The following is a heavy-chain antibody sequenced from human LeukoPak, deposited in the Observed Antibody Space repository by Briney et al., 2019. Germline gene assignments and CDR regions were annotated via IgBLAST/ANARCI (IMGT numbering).Heavy chain of an antibody. Sequence: SETLSLTCTVSGGSISSYYWSWIRQPPGKRLEWIGYIYYSGSTNYNPSLKSRVTISVDTSKNQFSLKLSSVTAADTAVYYCARGNYDNSGYYQNYFDYWGQGTLVTVSS. CDR2: IYYSGST. V-gene: IGHV4-59*01. J-gene: IGHJ4*02. D-gene: IGHD3-22*01. CDR1: GGSISSYY. CDR3: ARGNYDNSGYYQNYFDY.